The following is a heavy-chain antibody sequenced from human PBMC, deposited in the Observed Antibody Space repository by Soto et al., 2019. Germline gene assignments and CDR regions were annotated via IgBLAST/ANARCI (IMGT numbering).Heavy chain of an antibody. CDR2: SSRNSGSI. Sequence: EVQLVESGGGLVQPGRSLRLSCAASGFTFDDYAMHWVRQAPGKGLEWFSGSSRNSGSIGYADSVKGRFTISRDNAKNSLYLQMNSLRAEDTALYYCAKDSKLGYCSSTSCYGVPFFDYWRQGTLVTVSS. J-gene: IGHJ4*02. CDR1: GFTFDDYA. CDR3: AKDSKLGYCSSTSCYGVPFFDY. V-gene: IGHV3-9*01. D-gene: IGHD2-2*01.